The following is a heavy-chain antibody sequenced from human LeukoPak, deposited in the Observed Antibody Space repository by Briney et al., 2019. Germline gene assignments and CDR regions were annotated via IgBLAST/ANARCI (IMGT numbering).Heavy chain of an antibody. D-gene: IGHD3-3*01. CDR3: AKVWDGAIFGVVIPDYYYYYGMDV. Sequence: PGGSLRLSCAASGFTFSSYSMNWVRQAPGKGLEWVSAISGSGGSTYYADSVKGRFTISRDNSKNTLYLQMNSLRAEDTAVYYCAKVWDGAIFGVVIPDYYYYYGMDVWGQGTTVTVSS. V-gene: IGHV3-23*01. CDR1: GFTFSSYS. CDR2: ISGSGGST. J-gene: IGHJ6*02.